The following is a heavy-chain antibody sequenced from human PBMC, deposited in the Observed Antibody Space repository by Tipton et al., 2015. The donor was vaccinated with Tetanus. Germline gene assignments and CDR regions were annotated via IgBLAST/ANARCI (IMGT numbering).Heavy chain of an antibody. Sequence: GSLRLSCVASGFTFSNYAMNWVRQAPGKGLEWVSSIGTSASNTYYADSVKGRCTISRDNSKNTVVLHVTSLRGEDTVVYYCARRGCRGGTCYISPNYGMDVWGQGTTVTVSS. CDR1: GFTFSNYA. J-gene: IGHJ6*02. CDR2: IGTSASNT. V-gene: IGHV3-23*01. D-gene: IGHD2-15*01. CDR3: ARRGCRGGTCYISPNYGMDV.